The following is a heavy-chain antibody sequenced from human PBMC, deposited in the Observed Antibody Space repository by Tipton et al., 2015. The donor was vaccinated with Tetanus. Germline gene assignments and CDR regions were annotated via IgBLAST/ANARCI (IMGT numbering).Heavy chain of an antibody. Sequence: TLSLTCTVSGGSVSRSFWGWIRRAPGKGLEWIGNIYKTGDTNYNPSLKSRVTMSVNTSKNQFSLRLSSVTAADTALYYCARSQRVEDDAGGLDFLTGFYGDYWFDLWGRGIPVTVSS. D-gene: IGHD3-9*01. CDR2: IYKTGDT. CDR3: ARSQRVEDDAGGLDFLTGFYGDYWFDL. V-gene: IGHV4-59*02. CDR1: GGSVSRSF. J-gene: IGHJ5*02.